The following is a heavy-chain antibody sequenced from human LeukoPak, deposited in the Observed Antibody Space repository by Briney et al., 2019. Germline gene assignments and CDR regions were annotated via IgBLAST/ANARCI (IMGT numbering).Heavy chain of an antibody. D-gene: IGHD3-16*01. V-gene: IGHV3-30*04. CDR3: ARSLIPGRWYFDL. Sequence: GKSLRLSCAVSGFTFSSFPFHWVRQAPGKGLEWVAAISTDGSYKYHGDSVKGRFTISRDNPMNTLYLQMNGLRPDDTAVYYCARSLIPGRWYFDLWGRGSLVTVSS. CDR1: GFTFSSFP. J-gene: IGHJ2*01. CDR2: ISTDGSYK.